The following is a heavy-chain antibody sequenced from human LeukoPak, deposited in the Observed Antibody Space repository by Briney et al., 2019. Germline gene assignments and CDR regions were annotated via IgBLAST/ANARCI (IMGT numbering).Heavy chain of an antibody. D-gene: IGHD3-22*01. V-gene: IGHV4-39*07. Sequence: SETLSLTCTVSGGSISSSSYYWGWIRQPPGKGLEWIGSIYYSGSTYYNPSLKSRVTISVDTSKNQFSLKLSSVTAADTAVYYCASPWSSGYYKSLGYWGQGTLVTVSS. CDR2: IYYSGST. CDR1: GGSISSSSYY. CDR3: ASPWSSGYYKSLGY. J-gene: IGHJ4*02.